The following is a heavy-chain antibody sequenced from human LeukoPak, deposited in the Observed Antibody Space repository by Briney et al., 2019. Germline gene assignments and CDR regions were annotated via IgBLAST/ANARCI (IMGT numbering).Heavy chain of an antibody. V-gene: IGHV3-74*01. CDR1: GFTFSSYW. J-gene: IGHJ4*02. Sequence: GSLRLSCAASGFTFSSYWMHWVRQAPGKGLVWVSRINSDGSSTSYADSVKGRFTISRDNAKNTLYLQMNSLRAEDTAVYYCARERRNIPGFGYWGQGTLVTVSS. D-gene: IGHD2/OR15-2a*01. CDR3: ARERRNIPGFGY. CDR2: INSDGSST.